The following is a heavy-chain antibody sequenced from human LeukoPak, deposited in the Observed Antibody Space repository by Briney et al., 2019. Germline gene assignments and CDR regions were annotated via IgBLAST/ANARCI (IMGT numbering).Heavy chain of an antibody. D-gene: IGHD2-2*01. Sequence: GASVKVSCKASGYTFTSYGINWVRQATGQGLEWMGWMNPNSGNTGYAQKFQGRVTMTRNTSISTAYMELSSLRSEDTAVYYCARGYCSSTSCYADNWGQGTLVTVSS. CDR1: GYTFTSYG. V-gene: IGHV1-8*01. CDR3: ARGYCSSTSCYADN. CDR2: MNPNSGNT. J-gene: IGHJ4*02.